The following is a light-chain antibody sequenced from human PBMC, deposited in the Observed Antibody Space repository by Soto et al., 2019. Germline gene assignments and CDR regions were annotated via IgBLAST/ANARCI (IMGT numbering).Light chain of an antibody. CDR1: SSDVGAHNF. V-gene: IGLV2-8*01. J-gene: IGLJ1*01. CDR2: EVS. Sequence: QSALTQPPSASGSPGQSVTISCTGTSSDVGAHNFVSWHQQHPGKAPKLMIYEVSKRPSGVPDRFSGSKSGNTASLTVSGLQAEDEADYCCSSYAGSNNYVFGTGTKLTVL. CDR3: SSYAGSNNYV.